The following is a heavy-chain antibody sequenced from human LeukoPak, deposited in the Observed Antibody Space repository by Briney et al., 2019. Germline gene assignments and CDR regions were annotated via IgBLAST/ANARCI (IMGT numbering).Heavy chain of an antibody. CDR2: IIPIFGTA. D-gene: IGHD2-2*01. CDR3: ARGSCSTGCYVSNWFDP. Sequence: SVKVSCKASGGTFSSYAISWVRQAPGQGLEWMGGIIPIFGTANYAQKFQGRVTITADKSTSTAYMELSSLRSEDTAVYYCARGSCSTGCYVSNWFDPWGQGTLVTVSS. J-gene: IGHJ5*02. V-gene: IGHV1-69*06. CDR1: GGTFSSYA.